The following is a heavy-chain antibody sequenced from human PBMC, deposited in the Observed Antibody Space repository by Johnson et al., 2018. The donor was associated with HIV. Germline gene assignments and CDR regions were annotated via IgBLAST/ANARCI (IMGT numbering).Heavy chain of an antibody. D-gene: IGHD5-18*01. J-gene: IGHJ3*02. V-gene: IGHV3-20*04. Sequence: VQLVESGGGVVRPGGSLRLSCAASGFTFDDYGMSWVRQAPGKGLEWVAGINWNGGSTGYAYSVKGRFTISRDNAKNSLYLQMNSLRAEDTALYYCASFFSAELWTDAFDIWGQGTMVTVSS. CDR2: INWNGGST. CDR1: GFTFDDYG. CDR3: ASFFSAELWTDAFDI.